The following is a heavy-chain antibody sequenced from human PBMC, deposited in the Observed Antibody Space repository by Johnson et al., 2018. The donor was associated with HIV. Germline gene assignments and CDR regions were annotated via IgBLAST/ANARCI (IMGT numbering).Heavy chain of an antibody. V-gene: IGHV3-30*04. J-gene: IGHJ3*02. CDR1: GFTFSSYA. Sequence: QVQLVESGGGVVQPGRSLRLSCAASGFTFSSYAMHCVRQAPGKGLEWVAVISYDGSNKYYADSVKGRFTISRDNSKNTLYLQMNSLRAEDTAVYHCARDRIVGADYDAFDIWGQGTMVTVSS. D-gene: IGHD1-26*01. CDR2: ISYDGSNK. CDR3: ARDRIVGADYDAFDI.